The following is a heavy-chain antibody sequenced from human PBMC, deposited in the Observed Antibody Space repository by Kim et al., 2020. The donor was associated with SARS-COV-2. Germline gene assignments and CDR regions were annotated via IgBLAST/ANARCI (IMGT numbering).Heavy chain of an antibody. Sequence: GGSLRLSCAASGFTFSSYWMSWVRQAPGKGLEWVANIKQDGSEKYYVDSVKGRFTISRDNAKNSLYLQMNSLRAEDTAVYYCARVPSFRAVRGVIEDYWGQGTLFTVSS. V-gene: IGHV3-7*01. D-gene: IGHD3-10*01. CDR2: IKQDGSEK. CDR1: GFTFSSYW. J-gene: IGHJ4*02. CDR3: ARVPSFRAVRGVIEDY.